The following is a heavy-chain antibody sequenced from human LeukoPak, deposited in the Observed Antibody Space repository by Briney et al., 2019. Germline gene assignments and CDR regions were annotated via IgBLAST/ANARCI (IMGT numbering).Heavy chain of an antibody. D-gene: IGHD6-6*01. Sequence: SETLSLTCTVSGGSISTYYWTWIRQPPGKGLEWVGYIYSSGTTNYNPSLKSRVTMFVDMSKNQFSLRLSSVTAADTAVYYCARHRAYSSSSPFDYWGQGTLVTVSS. CDR2: IYSSGTT. V-gene: IGHV4-59*08. CDR3: ARHRAYSSSSPFDY. CDR1: GGSISTYY. J-gene: IGHJ4*02.